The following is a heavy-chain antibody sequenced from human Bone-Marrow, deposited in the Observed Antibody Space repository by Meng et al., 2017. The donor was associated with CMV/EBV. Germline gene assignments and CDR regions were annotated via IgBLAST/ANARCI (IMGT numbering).Heavy chain of an antibody. V-gene: IGHV3-49*04. CDR3: TRDQDF. J-gene: IGHJ4*02. Sequence: GGSLRLSCKTSGFIFADYAMSWVRQAPGKGLEWVGFVRSEAFGGTTEYAASVKGRFTVSRDDSRGLAYPQMNNLKTEDTAVYYCTRDQDFWGQGTLVTVSS. CDR2: VRSEAFGGTT. CDR1: GFIFADYA.